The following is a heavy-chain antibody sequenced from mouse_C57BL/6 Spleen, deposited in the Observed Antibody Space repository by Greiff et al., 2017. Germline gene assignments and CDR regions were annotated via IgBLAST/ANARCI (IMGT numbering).Heavy chain of an antibody. V-gene: IGHV1-82*01. J-gene: IGHJ4*01. D-gene: IGHD1-1*01. CDR3: ARNYYGSSYDAMED. CDR2: IYPGDGDT. Sequence: QVQLQQSGPELVKPGASVKISCKASGYAFSSSWMNWVKQRPGKGLEWIGRIYPGDGDTNYNGKFKGKATLTADKSSSTAYMQLSSLTSEDSAVYFCARNYYGSSYDAMEDWGQGASVTVAS. CDR1: GYAFSSSW.